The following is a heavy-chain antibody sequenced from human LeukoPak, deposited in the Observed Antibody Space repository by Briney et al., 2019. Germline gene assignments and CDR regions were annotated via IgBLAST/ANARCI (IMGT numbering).Heavy chain of an antibody. CDR3: ARGLIVGATTTWFDP. V-gene: IGHV4-30-2*01. D-gene: IGHD1-26*01. CDR2: IYHSGST. J-gene: IGHJ5*02. CDR1: GGSNSSGGYY. Sequence: SETLSLTCTVSGGSNSSGGYYWSWIRQPPGKGLEWIGYIYHSGSTYYNPSLKSRVTISVDRSKNQFSLKLSSVTAADTAVYYCARGLIVGATTTWFDPWGQGTLVTVSA.